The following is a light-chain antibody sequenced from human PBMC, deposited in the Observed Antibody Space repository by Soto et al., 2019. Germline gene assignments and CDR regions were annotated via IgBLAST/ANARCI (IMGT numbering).Light chain of an antibody. V-gene: IGLV2-8*01. Sequence: QSALTQPPSASGSPGQSVTISCTGTSNDVGAYNFISWYQQHPGKAPKLMIYEVNKRPSGVPDRFSGSKSGKTASLTVSGLQAEDEADYYCSSYGGSNNLLFGGGTKVTVL. CDR2: EVN. CDR1: SNDVGAYNF. CDR3: SSYGGSNNLL. J-gene: IGLJ2*01.